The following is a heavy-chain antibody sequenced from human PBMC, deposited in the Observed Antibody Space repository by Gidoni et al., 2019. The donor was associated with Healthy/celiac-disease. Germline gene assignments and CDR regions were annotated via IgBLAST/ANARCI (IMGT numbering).Heavy chain of an antibody. CDR2: IVVGSGNT. CDR3: AAVEGYSSGWYEGAFDI. D-gene: IGHD6-19*01. V-gene: IGHV1-58*01. CDR1: GFTFTNSA. J-gene: IGHJ3*02. Sequence: QMQLVQSGPEVKKPGTSVKVSCKASGFTFTNSAVQWVRQARGQRLEWIGWIVVGSGNTNYAQKFQERVTITRDMSTSTAYMELSSLRSEDTAVYYCAAVEGYSSGWYEGAFDIWGQGTMVTVSS.